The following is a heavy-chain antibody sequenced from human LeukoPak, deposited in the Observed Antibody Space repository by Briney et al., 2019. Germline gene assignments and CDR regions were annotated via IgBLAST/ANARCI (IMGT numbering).Heavy chain of an antibody. V-gene: IGHV1-8*01. D-gene: IGHD3-10*01. CDR3: ARGPSGSYFGYRRGD. CDR1: GYTFTSYD. Sequence: ASVKVSCKASGYTFTSYDINWVRQATGQGLEWMGWMNPNSGETGYAQKFQSRVTMTRDTSTSTAYMELSSLRYEDTAVYYCARGPSGSYFGYRRGDWGQGTLVTVSS. CDR2: MNPNSGET. J-gene: IGHJ4*02.